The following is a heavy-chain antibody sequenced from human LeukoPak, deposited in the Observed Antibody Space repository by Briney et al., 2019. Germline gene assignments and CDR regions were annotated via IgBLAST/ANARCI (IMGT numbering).Heavy chain of an antibody. CDR2: INPSGGST. J-gene: IGHJ4*02. CDR1: GYTFTSYY. D-gene: IGHD2-15*01. V-gene: IGHV1-46*01. CDR3: AREISLGAHTTVVTARYYFDY. Sequence: ASVKVSCKASGYTFTSYYMHWVRQAPGQGLEWMGIINPSGGSTSYAQKFQGRVTMTRDTSTSTVYMELSSLRSEDTAVYYCAREISLGAHTTVVTARYYFDYWGQGTLVTVSS.